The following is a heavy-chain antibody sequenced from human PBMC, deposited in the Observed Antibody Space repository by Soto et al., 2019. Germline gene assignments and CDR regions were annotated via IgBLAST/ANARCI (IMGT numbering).Heavy chain of an antibody. CDR3: EVSGLDDFDA. Sequence: GASVKVSCKTSGGTFSSYVITWVRQAPGQGLEWMGGIIPIFGSVNYAQKFQGRFTITADESTGTAYMELSRLRSEDTAMYFCEVSGLDDFDAWGQGTLVTVSS. J-gene: IGHJ3*01. CDR2: IIPIFGSV. V-gene: IGHV1-69*13. D-gene: IGHD2-8*01. CDR1: GGTFSSYV.